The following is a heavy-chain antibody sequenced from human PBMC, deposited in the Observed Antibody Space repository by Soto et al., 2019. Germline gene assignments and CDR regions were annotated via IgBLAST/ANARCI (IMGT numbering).Heavy chain of an antibody. CDR1: GFSFSSYG. J-gene: IGHJ6*03. Sequence: QVQLVESGGGVVQPGGSLRLSCAASGFSFSSYGMHWVRQAPGKGLEWVAVMSFDGSNKYYADSVKGRFTISRDNSKNTLYLQMNSLRAEDTAVYSCAKGSSHDWPVYMDAWGKGTTVTVSS. V-gene: IGHV3-30*18. D-gene: IGHD3-9*01. CDR2: MSFDGSNK. CDR3: AKGSSHDWPVYMDA.